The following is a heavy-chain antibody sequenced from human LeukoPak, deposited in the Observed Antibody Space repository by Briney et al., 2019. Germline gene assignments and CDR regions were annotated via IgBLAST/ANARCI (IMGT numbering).Heavy chain of an antibody. CDR2: ISAYNGNT. CDR1: GYTFTSYG. CDR3: ARDLYYYYGSGSYLNDY. V-gene: IGHV1-18*04. Sequence: TSVKVSCKASGYTFTSYGISWVRQAPGQGLEWMGWISAYNGNTNYAQKLQGRVTMTTDTSTSTAYMELRSLRSDDTAVYYCARDLYYYYGSGSYLNDYWGQGTLVTVSS. J-gene: IGHJ4*02. D-gene: IGHD3-10*01.